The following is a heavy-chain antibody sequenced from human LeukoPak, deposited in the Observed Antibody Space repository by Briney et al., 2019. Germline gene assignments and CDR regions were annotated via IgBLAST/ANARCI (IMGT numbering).Heavy chain of an antibody. CDR2: ISAYNGNT. Sequence: ASVKVSCKASGYTFTSYGISWVRQAPGQGLEWMGWISAYNGNTNYAQKFQGRVTMTRDMSTSTVYMELSSLRSDDTAVYYCARDSQIFGVVSPWGQGTLVTVSS. CDR1: GYTFTSYG. V-gene: IGHV1-18*01. J-gene: IGHJ4*02. D-gene: IGHD3-3*01. CDR3: ARDSQIFGVVSP.